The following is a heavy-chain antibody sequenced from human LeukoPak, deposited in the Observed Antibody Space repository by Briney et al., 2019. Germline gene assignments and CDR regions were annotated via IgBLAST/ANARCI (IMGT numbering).Heavy chain of an antibody. V-gene: IGHV4-59*01. CDR3: ARVTHSSGWKSYYYYYMDV. D-gene: IGHD6-19*01. Sequence: SETLSLTCTVSGGSISSYYWSWIRQPPGKGLEWIGYIYYSGSTNYNPSLKSRVTISVDTSKNQFSLKLSSVTAADTAVYYCARVTHSSGWKSYYYYYMDVWGKGTTVTISS. CDR1: GGSISSYY. J-gene: IGHJ6*03. CDR2: IYYSGST.